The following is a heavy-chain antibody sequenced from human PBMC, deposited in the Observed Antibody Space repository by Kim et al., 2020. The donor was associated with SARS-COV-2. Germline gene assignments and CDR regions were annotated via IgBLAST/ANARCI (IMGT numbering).Heavy chain of an antibody. Sequence: SETLSLICTVSDVSISSSSYYWGWIRQPPGKGLEWIGSIYYSGSTYYNPSLKSRVTISVDTSKNQFSLKLSSVTAADTAVYYCARQWDYYGSGIFYTLHYYTMDVWGQGTTVTVSS. J-gene: IGHJ6*02. CDR1: DVSISSSSYY. CDR2: IYYSGST. D-gene: IGHD3-10*01. V-gene: IGHV4-39*01. CDR3: ARQWDYYGSGIFYTLHYYTMDV.